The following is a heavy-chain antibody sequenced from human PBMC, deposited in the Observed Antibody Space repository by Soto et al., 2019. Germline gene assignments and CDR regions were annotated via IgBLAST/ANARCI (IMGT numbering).Heavy chain of an antibody. CDR3: ARDMYYYDSSGYPPTFDY. V-gene: IGHV4-4*07. CDR1: GGSISSYY. D-gene: IGHD3-22*01. Sequence: SETLPLTCTVSGGSISSYYLGWVRQPAGKGLEWIGRIYTSGSTNYNPSLKSRVTMSVDTSKNQFSLKLSSVTAADTAVYYCARDMYYYDSSGYPPTFDYWGQGTLVTVSS. CDR2: IYTSGST. J-gene: IGHJ4*02.